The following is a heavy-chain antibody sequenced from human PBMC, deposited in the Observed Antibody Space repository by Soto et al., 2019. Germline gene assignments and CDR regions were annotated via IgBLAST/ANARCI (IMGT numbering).Heavy chain of an antibody. V-gene: IGHV4-39*02. CDR2: IYYDGST. CDR3: ARCYGNAFGG. J-gene: IGHJ3*01. Sequence: SETLSLTCSVSGGSITTSSYNWDWIRQPPGKGLEWIGTIYYDGSTSYNPSLKSQVTIPVDTSKNHFALKVNAVTAADTAVYYCARCYGNAFGGWGRGTVVTVSS. D-gene: IGHD2-2*01. CDR1: GGSITTSSYN.